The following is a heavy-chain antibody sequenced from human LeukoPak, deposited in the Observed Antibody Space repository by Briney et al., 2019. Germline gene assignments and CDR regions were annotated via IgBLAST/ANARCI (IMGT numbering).Heavy chain of an antibody. V-gene: IGHV1-69*04. J-gene: IGHJ6*02. CDR2: IIPILGIA. Sequence: SVKVSCKASGGTFSSYAISWVRQAPGQGLEWMGRIIPILGIANYAQKLQGRVTITADKSTSTAYMELSSLRSEDTAVYYCATYTVTLYYYYGMDVWGQGTTVTVSS. CDR3: ATYTVTLYYYYGMDV. D-gene: IGHD4-17*01. CDR1: GGTFSSYA.